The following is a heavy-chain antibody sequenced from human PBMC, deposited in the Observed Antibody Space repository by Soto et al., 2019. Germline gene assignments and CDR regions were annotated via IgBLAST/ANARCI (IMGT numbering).Heavy chain of an antibody. Sequence: PSETLSLTCAVYGGSFSGYYWSWIRQPPGKGLEWIGEINHSGSTNYNPSLKSRVTISVDTSKNQFSLKLSSVTAADTAVYYCARGFNHVDYWCQEAVVTISS. CDR3: ARGFNHVDY. J-gene: IGHJ4*02. CDR2: INHSGST. CDR1: GGSFSGYY. V-gene: IGHV4-34*01.